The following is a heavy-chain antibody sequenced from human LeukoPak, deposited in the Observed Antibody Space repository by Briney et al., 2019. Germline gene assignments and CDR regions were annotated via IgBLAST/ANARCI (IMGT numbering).Heavy chain of an antibody. V-gene: IGHV3-33*06. D-gene: IGHD6-13*01. J-gene: IGHJ4*02. CDR2: IWYDGSNK. Sequence: QPGGSLRLSCAASGFTFSSYGMHWVRQAPGKGLEWVAVIWYDGSNKYYADSVKGRFTISRDNSKNTLYLQMNSLRAEDTAVYYCAKDSSSSWYRYFDYWGQGTLVTVSS. CDR3: AKDSSSSWYRYFDY. CDR1: GFTFSSYG.